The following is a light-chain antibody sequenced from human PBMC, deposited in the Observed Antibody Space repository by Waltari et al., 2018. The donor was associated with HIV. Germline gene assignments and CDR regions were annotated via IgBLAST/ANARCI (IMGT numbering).Light chain of an antibody. CDR3: QHYGSPPYT. Sequence: EIVLTQSPGPLSLSPGERGTLSCRASQSVSSSYLGWYQQKPGQAPRLLIYGASSRATGIPDRFSGSGSGTDFTLTISRLEPEDFAVYYCQHYGSPPYTFGQGTKLEIK. V-gene: IGKV3-20*01. CDR2: GAS. CDR1: QSVSSSY. J-gene: IGKJ2*01.